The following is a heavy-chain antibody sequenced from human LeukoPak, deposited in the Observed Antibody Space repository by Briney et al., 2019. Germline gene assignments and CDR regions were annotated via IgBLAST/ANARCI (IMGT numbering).Heavy chain of an antibody. CDR1: GGSFSGYY. CDR2: INHSGST. CDR3: ARLVVTMVRGVNLDY. D-gene: IGHD3-10*01. Sequence: SETLSLTCAVYGGSFSGYYWSWIRQPPGKGLEWIGEINHSGSTNYNPSLKSRVTISVDTSKNQFSLKLSSVTAADTAVYYCARLVVTMVRGVNLDYWGQGTLVTVSS. V-gene: IGHV4-34*01. J-gene: IGHJ4*02.